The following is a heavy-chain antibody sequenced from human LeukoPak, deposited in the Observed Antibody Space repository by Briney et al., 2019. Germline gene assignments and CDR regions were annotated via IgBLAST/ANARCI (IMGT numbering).Heavy chain of an antibody. D-gene: IGHD1-14*01. CDR1: GXXFXXYA. CDR3: AKKMAGKYYFDY. V-gene: IGHV3-23*01. CDR2: ISSSGGSX. Sequence: PEGSLRLSCAAXGXXFXXYAMXXXXXAPGXGLEWISTISSSGGSXSYADSVQGRFTISRDNSKNTLYLQMISLRTEDTAVYYCAKKMAGKYYFDYWGQGTLVTVSS. J-gene: IGHJ4*02.